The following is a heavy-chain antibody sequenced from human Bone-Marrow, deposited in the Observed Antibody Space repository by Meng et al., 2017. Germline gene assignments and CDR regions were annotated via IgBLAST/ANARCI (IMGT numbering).Heavy chain of an antibody. CDR2: IKPQSGDT. CDR3: VRDEDISAAGYLFGDY. J-gene: IGHJ4*01. V-gene: IGHV1-2*06. Sequence: GLLGQSGCEVKKPGASVKVSCKASGYTFTGYYMNWVRQAPGQGLEWMGHIKPQSGDTLYAQKFQGRVSMTRDTSISTAYVELSGLTSDDTAIYYCVRDEDISAAGYLFGDYWGHGTLVTVSS. CDR1: GYTFTGYY. D-gene: IGHD6-13*01.